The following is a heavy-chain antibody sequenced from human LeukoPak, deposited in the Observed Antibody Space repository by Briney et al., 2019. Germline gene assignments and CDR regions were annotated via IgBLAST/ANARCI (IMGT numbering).Heavy chain of an antibody. D-gene: IGHD7-27*01. CDR3: ATNTGTVFDY. J-gene: IGHJ4*02. CDR2: VYYTGST. CDR1: SGFIPAYY. Sequence: SETLSLTCSVSSGFIPAYYWSWIRQPPGKGLEWIGYVYYTGSTEYNPSLRSRVTISLEMSTHQFSLNLTSVTAADTAVYYCATNTGTVFDYWGQGALVTVSS. V-gene: IGHV4-59*01.